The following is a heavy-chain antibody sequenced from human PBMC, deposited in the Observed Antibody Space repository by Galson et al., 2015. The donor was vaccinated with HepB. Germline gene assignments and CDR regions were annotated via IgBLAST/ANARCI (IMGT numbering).Heavy chain of an antibody. CDR1: GFTFSSYA. D-gene: IGHD6-19*01. CDR2: ISYDGSNK. V-gene: IGHV3-30-3*01. J-gene: IGHJ2*01. CDR3: ARDPDVAVAGTPGHWYFDL. Sequence: LRLSCAASGFTFSSYAMHWVRQAPGKGLEWVAVISYDGSNKYYADSVKGRFTISRDNAKNSLYLQMNSLRAEDTAVYYCARDPDVAVAGTPGHWYFDLWGRGTLVTVSS.